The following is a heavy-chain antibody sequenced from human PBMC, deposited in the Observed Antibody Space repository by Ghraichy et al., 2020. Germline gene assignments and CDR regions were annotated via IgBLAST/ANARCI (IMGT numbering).Heavy chain of an antibody. Sequence: ASVKVSCKASSYTVTSYGIIWVRQSPGQGLEWMGWISAYNGNTNYAQKLQGRVTMTTDTSTSTAYMELRSLRSDDTAVYYCARTERGDYDSSGYYSGYWGQGTLVTVSS. V-gene: IGHV1-18*01. D-gene: IGHD3-22*01. CDR2: ISAYNGNT. CDR3: ARTERGDYDSSGYYSGY. CDR1: SYTVTSYG. J-gene: IGHJ4*02.